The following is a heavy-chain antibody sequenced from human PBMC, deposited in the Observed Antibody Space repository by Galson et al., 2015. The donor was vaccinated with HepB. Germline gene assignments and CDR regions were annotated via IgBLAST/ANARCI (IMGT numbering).Heavy chain of an antibody. CDR1: GYTLTELS. V-gene: IGHV1-24*01. Sequence: SVKVSCKVSGYTLTELSMHWVRQAPGKGLEWMGGFDPEDGETIYAQKFQGRVTMTEDTSTDTAYMELSSLRSEDTAVYYCATSITMIVVVITVDAFDIWGQGTMVTVSS. CDR2: FDPEDGET. CDR3: ATSITMIVVVITVDAFDI. J-gene: IGHJ3*02. D-gene: IGHD3-22*01.